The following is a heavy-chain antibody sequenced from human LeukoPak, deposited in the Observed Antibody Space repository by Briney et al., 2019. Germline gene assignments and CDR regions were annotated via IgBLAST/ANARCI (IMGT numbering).Heavy chain of an antibody. Sequence: PGGSLRLSCAASVFTFSSNWMHWVRHAPGKGLVWVSRINEDGSTTNYADSVKGRSTIFRDNAKNTLYLQMNSLRAEDTAVYYCVRDLGGRSGHWGQGTLVTVSS. CDR2: INEDGSTT. J-gene: IGHJ4*02. V-gene: IGHV3-74*01. D-gene: IGHD1-26*01. CDR3: VRDLGGRSGH. CDR1: VFTFSSNW.